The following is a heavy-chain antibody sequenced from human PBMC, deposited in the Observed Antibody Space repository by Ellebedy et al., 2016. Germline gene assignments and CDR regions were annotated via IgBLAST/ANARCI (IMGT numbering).Heavy chain of an antibody. CDR2: IYYSGST. D-gene: IGHD6-6*01. J-gene: IGHJ4*02. V-gene: IGHV4-30-4*01. CDR3: ARGDSSSSRVYY. CDR1: GGFISSGDSY. Sequence: SETLSLTCTVSGGFISSGDSYWSWIRQPPGKGLEWIGYIYYSGSTYYNPSLKSRVTISADTSRNQFSLKLSSVTAADTAVYFCARGDSSSSRVYYWGQGSLVTVSS.